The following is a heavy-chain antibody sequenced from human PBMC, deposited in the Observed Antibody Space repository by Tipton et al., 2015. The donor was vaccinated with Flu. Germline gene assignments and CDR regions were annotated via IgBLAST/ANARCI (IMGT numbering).Heavy chain of an antibody. CDR3: AREREDGDYADY. CDR1: GGSTTNYY. V-gene: IGHV4-4*07. CDR2: LYGSGTT. J-gene: IGHJ4*02. Sequence: TLSLTCTVFGGSTTNYYWSWIRQPAGKGLEWIGRLYGSGTTKYNTSLKSRVTMSLDTSKNRFSLSLRSVTVADTAVYYCAREREDGDYADYWGQGTLVTVSS. D-gene: IGHD4-17*01.